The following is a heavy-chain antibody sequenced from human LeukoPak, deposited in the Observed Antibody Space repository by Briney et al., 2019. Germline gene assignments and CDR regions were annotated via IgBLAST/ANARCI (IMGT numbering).Heavy chain of an antibody. V-gene: IGHV3-21*01. CDR2: SSSSSSYI. D-gene: IGHD1-1*01. CDR3: AREANWNLDY. J-gene: IGHJ4*02. CDR1: GHHFSSYS. Sequence: GGALILACAASGHHFSSYSMNWVRQAPGKVVKWVSSSSSSSSYIYYASSVKGRITITRDNAKNLLCLQMDSLRAEDTAVYYCAREANWNLDYWGQGTLVTVSS.